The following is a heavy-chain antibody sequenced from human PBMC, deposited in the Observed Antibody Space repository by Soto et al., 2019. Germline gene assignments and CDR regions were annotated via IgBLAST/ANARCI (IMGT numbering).Heavy chain of an antibody. Sequence: PSETLSLTCTVSGGSISSSSYYWGWIRQPPGKGLEWIGSIYYSGSTYYNPSLKSRVTISVDTSKNQFSLKLSSVTAADTALYYCARSYYYSGSGFYHFDYWGQGTLVTVSS. CDR1: GGSISSSSYY. D-gene: IGHD3-22*01. V-gene: IGHV4-39*07. J-gene: IGHJ4*02. CDR2: IYYSGST. CDR3: ARSYYYSGSGFYHFDY.